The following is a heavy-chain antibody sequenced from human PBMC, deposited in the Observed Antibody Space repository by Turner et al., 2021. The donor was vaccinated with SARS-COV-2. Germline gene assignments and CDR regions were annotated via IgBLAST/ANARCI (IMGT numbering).Heavy chain of an antibody. CDR3: ATGGYSYHH. J-gene: IGHJ4*02. Sequence: EVQVVESGGGLVQPGGSVRLYGAVFGLPFSSYWMSWVRQAPGKGLEWVANIKQDEREKNYVAAVKGRFTISRDNAKNSLYLQMNSLRAEDTAVYYCATGGYSYHHWGQGTLVTVSS. CDR2: IKQDEREK. CDR1: GLPFSSYW. V-gene: IGHV3-7*03. D-gene: IGHD5-18*01.